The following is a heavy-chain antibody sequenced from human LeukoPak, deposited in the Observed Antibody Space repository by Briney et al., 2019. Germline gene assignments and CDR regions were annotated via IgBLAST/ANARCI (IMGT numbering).Heavy chain of an antibody. CDR3: ARDPTYDSGSPLGY. D-gene: IGHD3-10*01. Sequence: PSETLSLTCTVSGGSISSYYWSWIRQPPGKGLEWVANIKYDGSEKFYVGSVRGRFTISRDNTNNSLHLQMNSLRAEDTAIYYCARDPTYDSGSPLGYGGQGTLVAVSS. V-gene: IGHV3-7*01. CDR1: GGSISSYY. J-gene: IGHJ4*02. CDR2: IKYDGSEK.